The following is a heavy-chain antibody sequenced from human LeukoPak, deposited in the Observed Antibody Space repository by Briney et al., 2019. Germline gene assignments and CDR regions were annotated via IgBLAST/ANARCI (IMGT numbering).Heavy chain of an antibody. CDR1: GFTFSSYT. CDR2: ISSSSRYK. D-gene: IGHD6-6*01. Sequence: GGSLRLSCAASGFTFSSYTMNWVRQAPGKGLEWVSSISSSSRYKYYADSVKGRFTISRDSSKNSLYLQMNSLRADDTAVYYCVRDLTTSSTAYLHHWGQGTLVTVSS. J-gene: IGHJ1*01. CDR3: VRDLTTSSTAYLHH. V-gene: IGHV3-21*01.